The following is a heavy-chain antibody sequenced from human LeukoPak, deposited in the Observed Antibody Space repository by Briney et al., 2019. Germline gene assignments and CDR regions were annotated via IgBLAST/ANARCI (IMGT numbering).Heavy chain of an antibody. V-gene: IGHV1-2*02. J-gene: IGHJ6*02. CDR2: INPNSGGT. D-gene: IGHD6-13*01. CDR3: ASPARGQQLVRFSSGPQRGNTNYYGMDV. CDR1: GYTFTGYY. Sequence: ASVKVSCKASGYTFTGYYMHWVRQAPGQGLEWMGWINPNSGGTNYAQKFQGRVTMTRDTSISTAYTELSRLRSDDTAVYYCASPARGQQLVRFSSGPQRGNTNYYGMDVWGQGTTVTVSS.